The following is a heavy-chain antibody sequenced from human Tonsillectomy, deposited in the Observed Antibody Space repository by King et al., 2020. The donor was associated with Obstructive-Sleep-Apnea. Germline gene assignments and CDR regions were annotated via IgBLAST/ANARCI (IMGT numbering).Heavy chain of an antibody. CDR2: ISGSGDST. J-gene: IGHJ6*02. CDR3: AKEGGVNTTGYYYYGLDV. D-gene: IGHD1-1*01. CDR1: GFTFSSYA. V-gene: IGHV3-23*04. Sequence: VQLVESGGGLVQPGGSLRLSCAASGFTFSSYAMSWVRQAPGKGLGWVSGISGSGDSTYYADSGKGRFTISRDNSKNTLYVQMNSRRAEDTAINYCAKEGGVNTTGYYYYGLDVWGQGTTVTVSS.